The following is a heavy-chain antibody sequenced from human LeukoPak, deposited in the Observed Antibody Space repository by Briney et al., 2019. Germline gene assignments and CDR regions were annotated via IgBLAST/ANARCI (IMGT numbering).Heavy chain of an antibody. Sequence: PGRSLRLSCAASGFTFSSYGMHWVRQAPGKGLEWVAVISYDGSNKYYADSVKGRFTISRDNSKNTLYLQMNSLRAEDTAVYYCAKGSRAKHYYDSSGYCDYWGQGTLVTVSS. CDR1: GFTFSSYG. CDR3: AKGSRAKHYYDSSGYCDY. J-gene: IGHJ4*02. CDR2: ISYDGSNK. V-gene: IGHV3-30*18. D-gene: IGHD3-22*01.